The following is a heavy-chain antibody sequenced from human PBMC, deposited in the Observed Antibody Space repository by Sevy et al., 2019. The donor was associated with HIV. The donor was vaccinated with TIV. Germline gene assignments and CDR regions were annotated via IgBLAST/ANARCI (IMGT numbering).Heavy chain of an antibody. J-gene: IGHJ5*02. CDR2: IRRKGSGGAT. D-gene: IGHD3-3*01. CDR1: GFNFRDYA. V-gene: IGHV3-49*03. CDR3: ARDYDRRAGKYISFDP. Sequence: GGSLRLSCTASGFNFRDYAMAWFRQTPGKGLEWVGLIRRKGSGGATDYAASVKGRFTISRDDSRSIAYLDMNSLKTDDTAVYYCARDYDRRAGKYISFDPWGQGTLVTVSS.